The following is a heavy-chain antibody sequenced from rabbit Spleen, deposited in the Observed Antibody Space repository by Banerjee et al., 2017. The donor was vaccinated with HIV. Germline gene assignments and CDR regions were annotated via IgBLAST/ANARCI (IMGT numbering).Heavy chain of an antibody. V-gene: IGHV1S45*01. D-gene: IGHD5-1*01. CDR1: GVSFSGDSY. J-gene: IGHJ4*01. CDR2: IYAASGGST. CDR3: ARAGEGGDGYLNL. Sequence: QEQLEESGGDLVKPGASLTLTCIASGVSFSGDSYMCWVRQAPGKGLEWIACIYAASGGSTAYASWAKGRFTISKTSSTTVTLQMASLTVADTATYFCARAGEGGDGYLNLWGPGTLVTVS.